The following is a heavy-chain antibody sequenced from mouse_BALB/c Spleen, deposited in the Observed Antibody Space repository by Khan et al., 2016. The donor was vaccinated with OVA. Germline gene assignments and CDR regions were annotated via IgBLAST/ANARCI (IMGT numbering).Heavy chain of an antibody. Sequence: QVQLKESGAELARPGASVKLSCKASGYTFTTYWMQWIRQRPGQGLEWIGAIYPGDGDTRYTQKFKGKATLTADKSSSTAYMHISSLASEDSAVYYWTREGGYYDYDGWFAYWGQGTLVTVSA. D-gene: IGHD2-4*01. CDR3: TREGGYYDYDGWFAY. CDR1: GYTFTTYW. V-gene: IGHV1-87*01. CDR2: IYPGDGDT. J-gene: IGHJ3*01.